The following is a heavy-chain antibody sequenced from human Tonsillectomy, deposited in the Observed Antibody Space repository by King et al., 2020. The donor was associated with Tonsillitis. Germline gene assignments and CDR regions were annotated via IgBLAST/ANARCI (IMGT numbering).Heavy chain of an antibody. Sequence: QLVQSGGGLVKPGGSLRLSCAASGFTFSSYSMNWVRQAPGKGLEWVSSISSSSSYIYYPDSVKGRFTISRDNAKNSLYLQMNSLRAEDTAVYYCARDSGYSSGWFLDYWGQGTLVTVSS. J-gene: IGHJ4*02. CDR2: ISSSSSYI. V-gene: IGHV3-21*01. CDR1: GFTFSSYS. CDR3: ARDSGYSSGWFLDY. D-gene: IGHD6-19*01.